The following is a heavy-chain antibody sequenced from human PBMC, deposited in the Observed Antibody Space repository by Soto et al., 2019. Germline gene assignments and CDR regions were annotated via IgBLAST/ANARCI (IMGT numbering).Heavy chain of an antibody. CDR1: GGTFSSYA. CDR2: IIPIFGTA. Sequence: QVQLVQSGAEVKKPGSSVKVSCKASGGTFSSYAISWVRQAPGQGLEWMGGIIPIFGTANYAQKFQGRVTITADESTSTAYMELSSLRAEDTAVYYCAREAYDILTGYSPPPGYYYGMDVWGQGTTVTVSS. J-gene: IGHJ6*02. D-gene: IGHD3-9*01. CDR3: AREAYDILTGYSPPPGYYYGMDV. V-gene: IGHV1-69*01.